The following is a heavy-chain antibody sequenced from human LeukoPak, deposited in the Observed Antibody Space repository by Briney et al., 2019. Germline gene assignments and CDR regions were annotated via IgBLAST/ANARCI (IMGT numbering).Heavy chain of an antibody. Sequence: ASVKVSCKASGYTFTSYYMHWVRQAPGQGLEWMGIINPSGGSTSYAQKFQGRVTMTRDMSTSTVYMEMSSLRSEDTAAYYCARDGECSGGSCYPDRFDYWGQGTLVTVSS. D-gene: IGHD2-15*01. CDR2: INPSGGST. V-gene: IGHV1-46*01. J-gene: IGHJ4*02. CDR3: ARDGECSGGSCYPDRFDY. CDR1: GYTFTSYY.